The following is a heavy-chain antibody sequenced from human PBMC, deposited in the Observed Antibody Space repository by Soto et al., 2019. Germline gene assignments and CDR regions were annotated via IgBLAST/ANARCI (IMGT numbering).Heavy chain of an antibody. V-gene: IGHV6-1*01. D-gene: IGHD3-3*01. CDR1: GDSVSSNSAA. Sequence: PSQTLSLTCAISGDSVSSNSAAWNWIRQSPSRGLEWLGRTYYRSKWYNDYAVSVKSRITINPDTSKNQFSLRLNSVTSEDTAVYYCARDLSAYDFWSGYYPPFDYWRQGTLVTVSS. CDR3: ARDLSAYDFWSGYYPPFDY. J-gene: IGHJ4*02. CDR2: TYYRSKWYN.